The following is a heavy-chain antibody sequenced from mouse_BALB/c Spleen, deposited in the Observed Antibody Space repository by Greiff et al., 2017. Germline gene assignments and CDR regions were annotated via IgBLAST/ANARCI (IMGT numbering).Heavy chain of an antibody. Sequence: VQLQQSGAELMKPGASVKISCKATGYTFSSYWIEWVKQRPGHGLEWIGEILPGSGSTNYNEKFKGKATFTADTSSNTAYMQLSSLTSEDSAVYDCARRNYYDYDWFAYWGQGTLVTVSA. V-gene: IGHV1-9*01. CDR1: GYTFSSYW. CDR3: ARRNYYDYDWFAY. J-gene: IGHJ3*01. CDR2: ILPGSGST. D-gene: IGHD2-4*01.